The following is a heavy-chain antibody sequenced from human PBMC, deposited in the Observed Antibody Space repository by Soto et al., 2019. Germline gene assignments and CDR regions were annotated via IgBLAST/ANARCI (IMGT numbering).Heavy chain of an antibody. V-gene: IGHV3-23*01. CDR2: IDSGGGST. Sequence: EVQLLVSGGGSVQPGGSLRLSCAASGFSFSNYAMSWVRQAPGTGLEWVSAIDSGGGSTYCAASVKGRFSISRDNSMNTLYLQMNSLRAEDTAIYYCTKEHSNYPDNWFDPWGQGTLVTVSS. J-gene: IGHJ5*02. D-gene: IGHD4-4*01. CDR3: TKEHSNYPDNWFDP. CDR1: GFSFSNYA.